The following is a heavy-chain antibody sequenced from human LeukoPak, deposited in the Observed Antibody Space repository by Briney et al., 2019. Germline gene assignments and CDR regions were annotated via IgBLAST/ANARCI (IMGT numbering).Heavy chain of an antibody. CDR1: GGSISNYY. Sequence: SETLSLTCTVSGGSISNYYWNWIRQPPGKGLEWIGYIYYSGSTNYNPSLQSRVTISVDTSKNQFSLKLSSVTAADTAVYYCARAGARYSSGWYWFDPWGQGTLVTVSS. D-gene: IGHD6-19*01. CDR3: ARAGARYSSGWYWFDP. CDR2: IYYSGST. V-gene: IGHV4-59*01. J-gene: IGHJ5*02.